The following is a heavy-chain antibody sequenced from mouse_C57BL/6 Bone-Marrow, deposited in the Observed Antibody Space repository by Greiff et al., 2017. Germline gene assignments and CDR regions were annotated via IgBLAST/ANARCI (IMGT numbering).Heavy chain of an antibody. CDR2: IDPNSGGT. CDR1: GYTFTSYW. Sequence: QVQLKQPGAELVKPGASVKLSCKASGYTFTSYWMHWVKQRPGRGLEWIGRIDPNSGGTKYNEKFKSKATLTVDKPSSTAYIQLSSLTSDDSAVYYCARYGNLDYWGQGTTLTVSS. J-gene: IGHJ2*01. D-gene: IGHD2-1*01. CDR3: ARYGNLDY. V-gene: IGHV1-72*01.